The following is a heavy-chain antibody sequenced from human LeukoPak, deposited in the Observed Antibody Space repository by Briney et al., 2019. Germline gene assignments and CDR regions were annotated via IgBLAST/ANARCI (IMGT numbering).Heavy chain of an antibody. CDR2: ISYDGSNK. D-gene: IGHD6-13*01. CDR1: GFTFSTYG. V-gene: IGHV3-30*18. CDR3: AKDRVGYSSWFTSYYYYGMDV. J-gene: IGHJ6*04. Sequence: GRSLRLSCAASGFTFSTYGMHWVRQAPGKGLEWLAVISYDGSNKYYADSVKGRFTISRDNSKNTLYLQMNSLRGEDMAVYYCAKDRVGYSSWFTSYYYYGMDVWGKGTTVTVSS.